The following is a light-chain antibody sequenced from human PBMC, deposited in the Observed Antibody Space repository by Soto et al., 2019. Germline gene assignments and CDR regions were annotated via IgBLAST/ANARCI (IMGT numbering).Light chain of an antibody. Sequence: DIVMTQSPDSLAVSLGERATINCKSSRSVLYSSNNKNYLAWYQQRPGQPPNLLISWASTRESGVPDRFSGSGSGTDFTLTISSLQAEDVEVYYCQQHFSIPYTFGQGTKLEIK. J-gene: IGKJ2*01. CDR2: WAS. CDR1: RSVLYSSNNKNY. CDR3: QQHFSIPYT. V-gene: IGKV4-1*01.